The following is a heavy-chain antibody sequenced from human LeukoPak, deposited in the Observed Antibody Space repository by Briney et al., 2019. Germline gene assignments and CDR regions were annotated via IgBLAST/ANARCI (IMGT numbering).Heavy chain of an antibody. CDR3: ARDLVTVTKGFDI. CDR1: GDSFSSHY. CDR2: ISYIGST. V-gene: IGHV4-59*11. J-gene: IGHJ3*02. Sequence: SETLSLTCGVSGDSFSSHYWTWIRQPPGKGLEWTGYISYIGSTNYNPSLKSRVTISIDTSKNQFSLKLRSVTAADTAVYYCARDLVTVTKGFDIWGQGTMVSVSS. D-gene: IGHD4-17*01.